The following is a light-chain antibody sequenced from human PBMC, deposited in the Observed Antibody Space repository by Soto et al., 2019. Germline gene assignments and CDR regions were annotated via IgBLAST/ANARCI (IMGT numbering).Light chain of an antibody. CDR2: STN. CDR3: LLYDGDIGV. Sequence: QTVVTQEPSLTVSPGGTVTLTCASSTGAVTSDYYPNWFQQKPGQAPRSLIYSTNKKHSWTPARFSGSLLGVKAALTMSGVQPEDEAEYYCLLYDGDIGVFGGGTKLTVL. V-gene: IGLV7-43*01. CDR1: TGAVTSDYY. J-gene: IGLJ2*01.